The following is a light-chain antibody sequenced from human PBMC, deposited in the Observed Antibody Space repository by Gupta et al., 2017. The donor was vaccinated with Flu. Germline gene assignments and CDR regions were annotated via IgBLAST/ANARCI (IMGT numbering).Light chain of an antibody. CDR1: QSISAW. V-gene: IGKV1-5*03. J-gene: IGKJ4*01. CDR2: KAS. Sequence: PSTLSASVGATVTITCRASQSISAWLAWYQKKPGKAPKLLIYKASSLESGATSRFSGSGSGTDFSLTISSLQPDDSASYYCQQYNNYPLTFGGGTKVEIK. CDR3: QQYNNYPLT.